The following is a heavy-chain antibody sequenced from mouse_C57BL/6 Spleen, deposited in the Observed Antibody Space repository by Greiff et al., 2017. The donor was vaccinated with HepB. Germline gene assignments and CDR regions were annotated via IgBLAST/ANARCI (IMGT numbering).Heavy chain of an antibody. Sequence: QVQLQQSGAELVKPGASVKISCKASGYAFSSYWMNWVKQRPGKGLEWIGQIYPGDGDTNYNGKFKGKATLTADKSSSTAYMQLSSLTSEDSAVYFCASLITTVVARNAMDYWGQGTSVTVSS. D-gene: IGHD1-1*01. CDR3: ASLITTVVARNAMDY. CDR1: GYAFSSYW. J-gene: IGHJ4*01. V-gene: IGHV1-80*01. CDR2: IYPGDGDT.